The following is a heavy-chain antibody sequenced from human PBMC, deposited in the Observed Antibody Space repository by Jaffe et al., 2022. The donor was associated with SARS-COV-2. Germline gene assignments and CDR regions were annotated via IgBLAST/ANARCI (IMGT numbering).Heavy chain of an antibody. CDR1: GGTFSSYS. D-gene: IGHD6-6*01. CDR3: AREKGYSSSSATFYFDY. V-gene: IGHV1-69*04. J-gene: IGHJ4*02. CDR2: IIPILGIA. Sequence: QVQLVQSGAEVKKPGSSVKVSCKASGGTFSSYSISWVRQAPGQGLEWMGKIIPILGIADYPQKFQGRVTITADKATSTAYMELSSLRSEDTAVYYCAREKGYSSSSATFYFDYWGQGTLVTVSS.